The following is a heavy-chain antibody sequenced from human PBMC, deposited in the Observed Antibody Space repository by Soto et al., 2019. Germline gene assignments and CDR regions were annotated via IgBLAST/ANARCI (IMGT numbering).Heavy chain of an antibody. CDR1: GGSISSYY. Sequence: SETLSLTCTVSGGSISSYYWSWIRQPPGKGLEWIGYIYYSGSTNYNPSLKSRVTISVDTSKNQFSLKLSSVTAADTAVYYCARGLWFGELLYFDYWGQGTLVTVSS. J-gene: IGHJ4*02. CDR3: ARGLWFGELLYFDY. D-gene: IGHD3-10*01. V-gene: IGHV4-59*01. CDR2: IYYSGST.